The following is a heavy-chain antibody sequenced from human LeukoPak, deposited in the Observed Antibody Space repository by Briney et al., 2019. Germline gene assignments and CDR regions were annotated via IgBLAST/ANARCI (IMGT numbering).Heavy chain of an antibody. V-gene: IGHV3-30-3*01. Sequence: PRGSLGLSCAASGFILKRYAMHWVRQAPGKVLEWVADISHDGSSEDYADSVKGRFTFSRDNSKNTLYLQMNRLRAEDTAVYYCARVRGYYFDYWGQGTLVTVSS. CDR2: ISHDGSSE. J-gene: IGHJ4*02. CDR1: GFILKRYA. CDR3: ARVRGYYFDY.